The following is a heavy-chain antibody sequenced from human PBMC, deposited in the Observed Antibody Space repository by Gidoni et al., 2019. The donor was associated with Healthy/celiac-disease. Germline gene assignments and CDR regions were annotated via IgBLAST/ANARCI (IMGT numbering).Heavy chain of an antibody. J-gene: IGHJ4*02. CDR1: GFTFSSYG. CDR3: ARDRAGQWLVLDY. V-gene: IGHV3-33*01. CDR2: IWYDGSNK. Sequence: QVQLVESGGGVVQPGRSLRLPCAACGFTFSSYGMHWVRQAPGKGLEWVAVIWYDGSNKYYSDSVKGRFTISRDNSKNTLYLQMNSLRAEDTAVYYCARDRAGQWLVLDYWGQGTLVTVSS. D-gene: IGHD6-19*01.